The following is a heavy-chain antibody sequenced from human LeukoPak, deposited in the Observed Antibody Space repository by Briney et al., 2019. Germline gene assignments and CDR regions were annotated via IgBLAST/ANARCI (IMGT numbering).Heavy chain of an antibody. D-gene: IGHD3-9*01. CDR1: GFSFDTYW. CDR3: ARVDYDILTGYYRDYFDY. V-gene: IGHV3-7*01. Sequence: GGSLRLSCAASGFSFDTYWMNWVRQAPGKGLEWVARIKPDGSDKNYVDSVKGRCTISRDNARNSVYLQMNSLRAEDTAVYYCARVDYDILTGYYRDYFDYWGQGTLVTVSS. CDR2: IKPDGSDK. J-gene: IGHJ4*02.